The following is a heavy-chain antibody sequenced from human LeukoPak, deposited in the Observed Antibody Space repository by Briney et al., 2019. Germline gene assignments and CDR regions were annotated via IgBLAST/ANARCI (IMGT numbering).Heavy chain of an antibody. CDR2: ISWNSGSI. D-gene: IGHD3-3*01. CDR1: GFTFDDYA. J-gene: IGHJ4*02. CDR3: AKVTYDFGFDY. Sequence: GGSLRPSCAASGFTFDDYAMHWVRQAPGKGLEWVSGISWNSGSIGYADSVKGRFTISRDNAKNSLYLQMNSLRAEDMALYYCAKVTYDFGFDYWGQGTLVTVSS. V-gene: IGHV3-9*03.